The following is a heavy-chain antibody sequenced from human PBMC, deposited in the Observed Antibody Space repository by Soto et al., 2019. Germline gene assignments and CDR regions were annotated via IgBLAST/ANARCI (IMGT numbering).Heavy chain of an antibody. J-gene: IGHJ4*02. V-gene: IGHV3-33*01. CDR1: GFTFSSYG. CDR3: ARDDDPYYYDSSGYYPY. D-gene: IGHD3-22*01. CDR2: IWYDGSNK. Sequence: QVQLVESGGGVVQPGRSLRLSCAASGFTFSSYGMHWVRQAPGKGLEWVAVIWYDGSNKYYADSVKGRFTISRDNSKNTLYLQMNSLRVEDTAVYYCARDDDPYYYDSSGYYPYWGQGTLVTVSS.